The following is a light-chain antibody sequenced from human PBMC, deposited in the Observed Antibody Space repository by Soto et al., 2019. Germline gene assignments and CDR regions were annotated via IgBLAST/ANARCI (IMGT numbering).Light chain of an antibody. J-gene: IGKJ5*01. CDR1: QSISTN. CDR2: AAS. CDR3: QQYDKWPIT. V-gene: IGKV3-15*01. Sequence: EIVMTQSPGTLSVSPGEGATLSCWASQSISTNLAWYQQKPGQAPRLLIYAASIRATGIPARFSGSGSGTDFTLTINSLPSEDFAVYYCQQYDKWPITFGQGTQLEVK.